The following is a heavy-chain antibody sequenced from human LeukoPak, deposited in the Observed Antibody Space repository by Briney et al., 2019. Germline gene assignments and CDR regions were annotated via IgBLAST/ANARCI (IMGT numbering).Heavy chain of an antibody. V-gene: IGHV3-9*01. D-gene: IGHD3-10*01. Sequence: PGGSLRLSCAASGFTFSNAWMSWVRQAPGKGLEWVSGISWNSGSIGYADSVKGRFTISRDNAKNSLYLQMNSLRAEDTALYYCAKEGEAFDIWGQGTMVTVSS. CDR3: AKEGEAFDI. CDR1: GFTFSNAW. CDR2: ISWNSGSI. J-gene: IGHJ3*02.